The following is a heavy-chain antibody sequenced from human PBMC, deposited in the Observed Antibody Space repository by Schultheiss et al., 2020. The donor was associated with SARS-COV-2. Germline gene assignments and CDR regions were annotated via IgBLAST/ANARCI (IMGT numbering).Heavy chain of an antibody. J-gene: IGHJ4*02. D-gene: IGHD3-10*01. Sequence: GESLKISCKASGYTFTGYYMHWVRQAPGQGLEWMGRINPNSGGTNYAQKFQGRVTMTRDTSISTAYMELSRLTSDDTAVYFCARETSAGGFADYWGQGTLLTVSS. V-gene: IGHV1-2*06. CDR2: INPNSGGT. CDR1: GYTFTGYY. CDR3: ARETSAGGFADY.